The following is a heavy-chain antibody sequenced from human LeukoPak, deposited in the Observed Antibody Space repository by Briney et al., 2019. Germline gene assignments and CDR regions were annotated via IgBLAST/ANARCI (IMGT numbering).Heavy chain of an antibody. CDR3: ARDNGDYWFDY. D-gene: IGHD4-17*01. J-gene: IGHJ4*02. CDR2: INPNSGGT. CDR1: GYTFTGYY. V-gene: IGHV1-2*02. Sequence: GASVKVSCKASGYTFTGYYMHCVLQAPGQGLEWMGWINPNSGGTNYAQKFQGRVTMTRDTSISTAYMELTRLRSDDTAVYYCARDNGDYWFDYWGQGTLVTVPS.